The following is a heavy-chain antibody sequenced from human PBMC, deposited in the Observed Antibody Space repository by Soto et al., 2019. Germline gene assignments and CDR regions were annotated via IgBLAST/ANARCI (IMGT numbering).Heavy chain of an antibody. CDR2: ISSSSSYI. CDR3: ARDFYYDSSGYYSAHYYGMDV. J-gene: IGHJ6*02. Sequence: GGSLRLSCAASGFTFSSYSMNWVRQAPGKGLEWVSSISSSSSYIYYADSVKGRFTISRDNAKNSLYLQMNSLRAEDTAVYYCARDFYYDSSGYYSAHYYGMDVWGQGTTVTVSS. CDR1: GFTFSSYS. D-gene: IGHD3-22*01. V-gene: IGHV3-21*01.